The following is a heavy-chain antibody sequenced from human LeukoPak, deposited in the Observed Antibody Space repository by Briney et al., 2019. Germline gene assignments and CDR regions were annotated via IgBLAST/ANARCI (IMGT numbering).Heavy chain of an antibody. Sequence: SETLSLTCTVSGGSISYYYWSWIRQPPGKGLEWIGYIYYSGSTNYNPSLKSRVTISVDTSKNQFSLKLNSVTAADTAVYYCARDMTDWWFDPWGQGTLVTVSS. CDR3: ARDMTDWWFDP. V-gene: IGHV4-59*01. J-gene: IGHJ5*02. D-gene: IGHD3-9*01. CDR2: IYYSGST. CDR1: GGSISYYY.